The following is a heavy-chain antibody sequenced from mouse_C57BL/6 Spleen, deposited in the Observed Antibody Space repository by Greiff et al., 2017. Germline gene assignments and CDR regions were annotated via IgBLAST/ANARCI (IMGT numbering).Heavy chain of an antibody. D-gene: IGHD1-1*01. Sequence: EVMVEESGGGLVKPGGFLKLSCAASGFTFSSYAMSWVRQTPEKRLEWVATISDGGSYTYYPDNVKGRFTISRDNAKNNLYLQMSHLNSEDTAMYYCARDLCYYPYAMDYWGQGTSVTVSS. CDR3: ARDLCYYPYAMDY. CDR1: GFTFSSYA. J-gene: IGHJ4*01. V-gene: IGHV5-4*01. CDR2: ISDGGSYT.